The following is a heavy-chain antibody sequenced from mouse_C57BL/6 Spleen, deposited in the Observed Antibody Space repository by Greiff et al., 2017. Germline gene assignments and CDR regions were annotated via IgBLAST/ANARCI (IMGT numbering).Heavy chain of an antibody. D-gene: IGHD4-1*02. J-gene: IGHJ4*01. V-gene: IGHV1-81*01. CDR3: ARPPTGTGAMDY. CDR1: GYTFTSYG. Sequence: QVQLQQSGAELARPGASVKLSCKASGYTFTSYGISWVKQRTGQGLEWIGEIYTRSGNTYYNEKFKGKATLTADKSSSTAYMELRSLTSEDSAVYFCARPPTGTGAMDYWGQGTSVTVSS. CDR2: IYTRSGNT.